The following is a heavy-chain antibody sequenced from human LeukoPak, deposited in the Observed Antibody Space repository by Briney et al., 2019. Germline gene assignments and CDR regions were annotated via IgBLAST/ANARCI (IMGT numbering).Heavy chain of an antibody. J-gene: IGHJ4*02. CDR2: ISGSGDST. D-gene: IGHD1-26*01. CDR3: AKRGIVGATAVRGCFDY. V-gene: IGHV3-23*01. CDR1: GFTFSSHA. Sequence: PGGSLRLSCAASGFTFSSHAMSWVRQAPGQGLEWVSVISGSGDSTYYADSVKGRFTISRDNSKSTLFLQMNNLRAEDSAVYYCAKRGIVGATAVRGCFDYWGQGTLVTVSS.